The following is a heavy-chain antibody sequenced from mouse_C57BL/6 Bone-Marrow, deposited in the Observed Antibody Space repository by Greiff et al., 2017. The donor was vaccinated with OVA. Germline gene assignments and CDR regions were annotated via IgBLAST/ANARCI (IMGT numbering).Heavy chain of an antibody. J-gene: IGHJ4*01. D-gene: IGHD1-1*01. CDR3: ARPGYGSSYYAMDY. CDR2: ILQSIGRT. Sequence: QVQLQQSGSELRSPGSSVKLSCKDFDSEVFPIAYMSWVRQKPGHGFEWIGGILQSIGRTIYGEKFEDKATLDADTLSNTAYLELNSLTSEDSAIYYCARPGYGSSYYAMDYWGQGTSVTVSS. V-gene: IGHV15-2*01. CDR1: DSEVFPIAY.